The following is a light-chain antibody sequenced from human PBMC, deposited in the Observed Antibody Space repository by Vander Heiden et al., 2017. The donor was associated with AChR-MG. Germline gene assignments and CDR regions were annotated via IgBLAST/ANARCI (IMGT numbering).Light chain of an antibody. V-gene: IGKV1-5*03. J-gene: IGKJ1*01. CDR2: RAS. CDR1: KSISNW. CDR3: QQYNNYSVWT. Sequence: DIQMTQSPSTLSASVGDRVTITCRASKSISNWLAWYQQKPGKAPKLLIYRASSLESGVPSRFSGSGSGTEFTLTISSLQPDDFATYYCQQYNNYSVWTFGQGTKVEIK.